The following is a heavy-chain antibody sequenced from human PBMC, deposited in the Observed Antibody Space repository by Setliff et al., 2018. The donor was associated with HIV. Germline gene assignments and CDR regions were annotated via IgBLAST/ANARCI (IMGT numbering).Heavy chain of an antibody. J-gene: IGHJ3*02. CDR1: RGSISRYY. Sequence: PSETLSLTCTVSRGSISRYYWSWIRQPPGKGLEWIGYIYYTGTTKYNPSLKSRVTMSVDPSKNQLSLKLSSLTAADTAVYYCARDRPPSTVDMLGAFDRWGQGTMVTVSS. CDR2: IYYTGTT. D-gene: IGHD4-17*01. CDR3: ARDRPPSTVDMLGAFDR. V-gene: IGHV4-59*01.